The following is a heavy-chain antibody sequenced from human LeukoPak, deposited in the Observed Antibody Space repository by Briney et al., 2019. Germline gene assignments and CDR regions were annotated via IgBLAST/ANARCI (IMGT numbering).Heavy chain of an antibody. CDR2: ISSSGNSI. CDR1: GFTFSSYE. J-gene: IGHJ3*02. D-gene: IGHD2-15*01. V-gene: IGHV3-48*03. Sequence: GGSLRLSCAASGFTFSSYEMNWVRQAPGKGLEWISYISSSGNSIDYADSVKGRFTTSRDNAKNSLYLQMNSLRAEDTAVYYCARMVAAFDIWGQGTKVTVSS. CDR3: ARMVAAFDI.